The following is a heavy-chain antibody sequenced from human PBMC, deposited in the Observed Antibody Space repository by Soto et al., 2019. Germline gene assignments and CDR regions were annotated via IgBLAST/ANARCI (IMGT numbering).Heavy chain of an antibody. CDR2: IYTSGST. V-gene: IGHV4-4*07. CDR1: GGSISSYY. CDR3: ARDRALTAAGLTNWVDP. J-gene: IGHJ5*02. D-gene: IGHD6-13*01. Sequence: SETLSLTCSVSGGSISSYYWSWLRQPAGKGLEWIGRIYTSGSTNYNPSLKSRVTMSVDTSKNQFSLKLSSVTAADTAVYYCARDRALTAAGLTNWVDPWGQGTLVTVSS.